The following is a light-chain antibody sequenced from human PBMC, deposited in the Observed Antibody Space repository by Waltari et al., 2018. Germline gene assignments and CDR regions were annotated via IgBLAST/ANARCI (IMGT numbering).Light chain of an antibody. CDR3: SSYTDTNNFV. CDR2: EVS. CDR1: SSDIGTYNF. Sequence: QSALAQPPSASGSPGQSVTISCTGASSDIGTYNFVSWYKQHPGKAPKLIIYEVSTRPSGGPDRFSGSKSGNTASVTVSGLQTEDEADYYCSSYTDTNNFVFGTGTKVTVL. V-gene: IGLV2-8*01. J-gene: IGLJ1*01.